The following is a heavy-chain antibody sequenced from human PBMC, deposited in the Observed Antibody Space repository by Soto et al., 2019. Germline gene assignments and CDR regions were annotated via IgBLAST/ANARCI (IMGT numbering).Heavy chain of an antibody. V-gene: IGHV3-23*01. CDR3: ARGSTDSYPGSRIFGF. CDR1: GLTFGSRA. J-gene: IGHJ4*01. D-gene: IGHD3-10*01. Sequence: GGSLRLSCVASGLTFGSRAMTWVRQAPGEGLQWVSTITDTGGDAKYADSVRGRFVISRDNSKKTLYLQMTSLTAEDSAMYYCARGSTDSYPGSRIFGFWRRGTLGTVSS. CDR2: ITDTGGDA.